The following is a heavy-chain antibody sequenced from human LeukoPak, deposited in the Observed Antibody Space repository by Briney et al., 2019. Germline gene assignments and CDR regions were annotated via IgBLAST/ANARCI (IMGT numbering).Heavy chain of an antibody. Sequence: ASVKVSCKASGYTFTGYYMHWVRQAPGQGLEWMGWINTNTGNPTYAQGFTGRFVFSLDTSVSTAYLQISSLKAEDTAVYYCARDRQPYDFWSGYFPLYYYYYGMDVWGQGTTVTVSS. CDR2: INTNTGNP. CDR3: ARDRQPYDFWSGYFPLYYYYYGMDV. D-gene: IGHD3-3*01. J-gene: IGHJ6*02. V-gene: IGHV7-4-1*02. CDR1: GYTFTGYY.